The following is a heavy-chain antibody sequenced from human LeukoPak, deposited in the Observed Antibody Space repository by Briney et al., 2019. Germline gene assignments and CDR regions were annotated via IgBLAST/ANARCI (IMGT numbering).Heavy chain of an antibody. V-gene: IGHV1-2*02. D-gene: IGHD1-26*01. CDR1: GYTFTAQH. J-gene: IGHJ3*02. Sequence: GASVKVSCKASGYTFTAQHMHWVRQAPGQGLEWMGWINPNSGGTNYAQKFQGRVTMTRDTSISTAYMELSRLRSDDTAVYYCARDRGSYFSDAFDIWGQGTMVTVSS. CDR3: ARDRGSYFSDAFDI. CDR2: INPNSGGT.